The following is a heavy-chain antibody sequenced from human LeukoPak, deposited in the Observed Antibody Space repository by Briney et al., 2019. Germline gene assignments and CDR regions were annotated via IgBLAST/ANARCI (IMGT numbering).Heavy chain of an antibody. J-gene: IGHJ5*02. CDR3: ARAYYYGSGSYYKT. V-gene: IGHV4-39*01. CDR1: GGSISSSSYY. D-gene: IGHD3-10*01. CDR2: IYYSGST. Sequence: SETLSLTCTVSGGSISSSSYYWVWIREPPGKWLEWIGSIYYSGSTYYNPSLKSRVTISVDTSKNQFSLKLSSVTAADTAVYYCARAYYYGSGSYYKTWGQGTLVTVSS.